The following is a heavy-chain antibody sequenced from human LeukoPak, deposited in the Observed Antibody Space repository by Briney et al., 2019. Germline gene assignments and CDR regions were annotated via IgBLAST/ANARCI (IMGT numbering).Heavy chain of an antibody. CDR1: GGSISTSGYY. CDR3: ARVTGGSGSYYSPLHYYFDY. J-gene: IGHJ4*02. D-gene: IGHD3-10*01. Sequence: SETLSLTCSVSGGSISTSGYYWGWIRQPPGKGLEWIGYIYYSGSTYYTPSLKSRVTISVDTSKNQFSLKLSSVTAADTAVYYCARVTGGSGSYYSPLHYYFDYWGQGTLVTVSS. V-gene: IGHV4-30-4*08. CDR2: IYYSGST.